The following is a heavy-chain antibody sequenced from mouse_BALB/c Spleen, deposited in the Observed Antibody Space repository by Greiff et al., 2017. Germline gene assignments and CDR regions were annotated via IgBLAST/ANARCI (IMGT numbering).Heavy chain of an antibody. D-gene: IGHD1-1*01. J-gene: IGHJ4*01. V-gene: IGHV5-6-4*01. CDR3: TGVVATDYAMDY. Sequence: DVMLVESGGGLVKPGGSLKLSCAASGFTFSSYTMSWVRQTPEKRLEWVATISSGGSYTYYPDSVKGRFTISRDNAKNTLYLQMSSLKSEDTAMYYCTGVVATDYAMDYWGQGTSVTVSS. CDR2: ISSGGSYT. CDR1: GFTFSSYT.